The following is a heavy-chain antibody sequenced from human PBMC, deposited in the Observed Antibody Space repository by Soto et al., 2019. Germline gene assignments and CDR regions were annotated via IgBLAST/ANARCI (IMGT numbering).Heavy chain of an antibody. V-gene: IGHV3-48*01. CDR3: ARVRGYCSRATCLVGDGFDY. CDR2: ITSSSTTI. D-gene: IGHD2-2*01. Sequence: EVQLEESGGGLVQPGGSLRLSCAASGFTFSSYSMTWVRQAPGRGLEWLSYITSSSTTIYYSDSLKSRVTISRDNAKNSLYLQMNTLRAEDTSVYYCARVRGYCSRATCLVGDGFDYWGQGTMVTVSS. CDR1: GFTFSSYS. J-gene: IGHJ3*01.